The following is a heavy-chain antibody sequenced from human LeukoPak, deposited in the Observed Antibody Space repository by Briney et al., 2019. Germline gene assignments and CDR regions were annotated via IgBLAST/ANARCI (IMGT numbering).Heavy chain of an antibody. Sequence: GASVKVSCKTSGYTFTGYYMHWVRQAPGQGLEWMGIINPSSGSTSYAQKFQGRVTMTRDTSTSTAYMELSSLRSEDTAVYYCARDSRAADYWGQGTLVTVSS. CDR1: GYTFTGYY. CDR2: INPSSGST. CDR3: ARDSRAADY. D-gene: IGHD2-15*01. J-gene: IGHJ4*02. V-gene: IGHV1-46*01.